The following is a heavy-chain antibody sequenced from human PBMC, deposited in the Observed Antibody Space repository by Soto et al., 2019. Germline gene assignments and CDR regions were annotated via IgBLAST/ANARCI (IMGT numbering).Heavy chain of an antibody. CDR3: AKGRGSSWTIDY. V-gene: IGHV3-23*01. J-gene: IGHJ4*01. CDR2: ISGSGGTS. CDR1: GFNFRSYA. Sequence: DVELSESGGGLVQPGGSLRLSCAASGFNFRSYAMSWVRRAPGKGLEWVSAISGSGGTSYFADSVRGRFTISRDNSKNTLYLQLRSLRVEDTAEYFCAKGRGSSWTIDYWGHGTLVTVSS. D-gene: IGHD6-13*01.